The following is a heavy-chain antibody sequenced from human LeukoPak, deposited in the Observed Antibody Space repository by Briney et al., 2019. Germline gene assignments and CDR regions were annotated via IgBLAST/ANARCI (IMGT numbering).Heavy chain of an antibody. J-gene: IGHJ1*01. Sequence: GGSLRLSCAVSGFTVSSNYMSWVRQAPGKGLEWVSVIYSGGSTYYADSVKGRFTISRDNSKNTLYLQMNSLRAEDTAVYYCARDHYDILTGPSFFQHWGQGTLVTVSS. CDR1: GFTVSSNY. CDR3: ARDHYDILTGPSFFQH. D-gene: IGHD3-9*01. CDR2: IYSGGST. V-gene: IGHV3-66*01.